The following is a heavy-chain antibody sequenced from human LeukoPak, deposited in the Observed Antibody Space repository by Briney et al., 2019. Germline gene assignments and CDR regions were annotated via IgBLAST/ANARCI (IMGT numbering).Heavy chain of an antibody. D-gene: IGHD3-10*01. V-gene: IGHV4-4*02. Sequence: PSETLSHTCAVSGGSISSSNWWSWVRQPPGKGLEWIGEIYHSGSSNYNPSLNSRVTISVDKSKNQFSLRLSSVTAADKAVYYCARRYYSGSGRAFDYWGQGTLVTVSS. CDR1: GGSISSSNW. J-gene: IGHJ4*02. CDR2: IYHSGSS. CDR3: ARRYYSGSGRAFDY.